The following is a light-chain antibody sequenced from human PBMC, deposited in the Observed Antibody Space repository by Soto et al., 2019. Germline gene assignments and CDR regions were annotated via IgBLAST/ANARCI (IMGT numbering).Light chain of an antibody. V-gene: IGKV1-5*03. CDR1: QRISAW. CDR2: KAS. CDR3: QQYNDYSWT. Sequence: DIQMTQSPSTLSASGGDRVSINCRASQRISAWLAWYQQKPGKAPRLLIYKASTLEIGVPSRFSGSGSGTEFTLTISSLQPDDGATYYCQQYNDYSWTFGQGTKVEIK. J-gene: IGKJ1*01.